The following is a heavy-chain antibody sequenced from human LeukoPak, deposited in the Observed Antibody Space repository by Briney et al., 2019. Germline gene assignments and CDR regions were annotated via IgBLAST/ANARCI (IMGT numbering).Heavy chain of an antibody. Sequence: GGSLRLSCAASGFTLSGYAMSWVRQAPGRGLEWVSTISGSGDITYYADSVKGRLTISRDNSKNTLYLQMNSLRAEDTAVYYCAKDGRSGGSCSDYWGQGTLVTVSS. CDR1: GFTLSGYA. J-gene: IGHJ4*02. CDR3: AKDGRSGGSCSDY. D-gene: IGHD2-15*01. V-gene: IGHV3-23*01. CDR2: ISGSGDIT.